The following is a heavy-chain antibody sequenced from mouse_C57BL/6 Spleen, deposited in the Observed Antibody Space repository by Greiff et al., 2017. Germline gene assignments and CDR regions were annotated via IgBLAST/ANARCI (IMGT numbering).Heavy chain of an antibody. CDR2: INPSNGGT. Sequence: QVQLQQPGTELVKPGASVKLSCKASGYTFTSYWMHWVKQRPGQGLEWIGNINPSNGGTNYNEKFKSKATLTVDKSSSTAYMQLSSLTPVGSTVYYCARYYYDYDWIYYYAMDYWGQGTSVTVSS. CDR1: GYTFTSYW. CDR3: ARYYYDYDWIYYYAMDY. J-gene: IGHJ4*01. V-gene: IGHV1-53*01. D-gene: IGHD2-4*01.